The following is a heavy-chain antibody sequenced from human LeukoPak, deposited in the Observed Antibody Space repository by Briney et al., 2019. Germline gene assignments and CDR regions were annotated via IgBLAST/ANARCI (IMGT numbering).Heavy chain of an antibody. J-gene: IGHJ6*02. V-gene: IGHV3-11*01. CDR1: GFTFSDYY. CDR3: ARDSGPDYYHGMDV. CDR2: ISRSGNTI. Sequence: GGSLRLSCAASGFTFSDYYMSWIRQAPGKGLEWVSYISRSGNTIYYADSVKGRFTISRDNAKSSLYLQMDSLRAEDRAAYYCARDSGPDYYHGMDVWGQGTTVTVSS. D-gene: IGHD3-10*01.